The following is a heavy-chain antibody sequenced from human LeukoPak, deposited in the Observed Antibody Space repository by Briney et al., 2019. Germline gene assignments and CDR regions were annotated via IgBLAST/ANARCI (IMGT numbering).Heavy chain of an antibody. D-gene: IGHD4-17*01. CDR3: AHNTLTGYGDYVGAFDI. Sequence: TLSLACSVSGDSISTSSYYWGRIRQPPGKTLEWLALIYWDDDKRYSPSLKSRLTITKDTSKNQVVLTMTNMDPVDTATYYCAHNTLTGYGDYVGAFDIWGQGTMVTVSS. J-gene: IGHJ3*02. V-gene: IGHV2-5*02. CDR1: GDSISTSSYY. CDR2: IYWDDDK.